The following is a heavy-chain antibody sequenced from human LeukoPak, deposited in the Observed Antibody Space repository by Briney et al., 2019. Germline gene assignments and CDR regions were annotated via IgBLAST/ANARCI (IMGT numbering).Heavy chain of an antibody. V-gene: IGHV3-23*01. CDR3: AKLADSSIAARDYYYYYGMDV. CDR1: GFTFSSYA. J-gene: IGHJ6*02. Sequence: GGSLRLSCAASGFTFSSYAMSWVRQAPGKGLEWVSAISGSGGSTYYADSVKGRFTISRDNSKNTLYLQMNSLRAEDTAVYYCAKLADSSIAARDYYYYYGMDVWGQGTTVTVSS. D-gene: IGHD6-6*01. CDR2: ISGSGGST.